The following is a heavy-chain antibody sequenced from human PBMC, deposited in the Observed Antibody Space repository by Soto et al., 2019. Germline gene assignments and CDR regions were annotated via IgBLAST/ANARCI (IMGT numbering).Heavy chain of an antibody. J-gene: IGHJ2*01. Sequence: QVQLQESGPGLVKPSQTLSLTCTVSGGSISGGVYYWSWIRQPPGKGLEWIGYIFDSGSTYYNPSLKSRVTISVDTSKNQCSLWLSSVTAADTAVYYCAREIIPLTTDWYFDLWGRGTLVTVSS. V-gene: IGHV4-30-4*01. CDR1: GGSISGGVYY. CDR2: IFDSGST. CDR3: AREIIPLTTDWYFDL. D-gene: IGHD4-17*01.